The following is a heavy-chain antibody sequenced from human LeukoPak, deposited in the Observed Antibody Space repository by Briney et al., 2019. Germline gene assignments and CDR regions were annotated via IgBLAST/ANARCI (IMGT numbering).Heavy chain of an antibody. Sequence: SETLSLTCTVSGGSISSGSYYWSWIRRPAGKGLEWIGRIYTSGSTNYNPSLKSRVTISVDTSKNQFSLKLSSVTAADTAVYYCARGEQQLAYYYYYMDVWGKGTTVTVSS. D-gene: IGHD6-13*01. V-gene: IGHV4-61*02. J-gene: IGHJ6*03. CDR3: ARGEQQLAYYYYYMDV. CDR1: GGSISSGSYY. CDR2: IYTSGST.